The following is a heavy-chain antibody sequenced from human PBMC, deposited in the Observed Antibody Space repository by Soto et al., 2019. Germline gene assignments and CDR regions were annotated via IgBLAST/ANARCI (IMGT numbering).Heavy chain of an antibody. D-gene: IGHD6-19*01. Sequence: GGSLRLSCAASGFTFSSYAMSWVRQAPGKGLEWVSAISGSGGSTYYADSVKGRFTTSRDNSKNTLYLQMNSLRAEDTAVYYCARALRPSVAGSSDYWGQGTLVTVSS. J-gene: IGHJ4*02. CDR1: GFTFSSYA. V-gene: IGHV3-23*01. CDR2: ISGSGGST. CDR3: ARALRPSVAGSSDY.